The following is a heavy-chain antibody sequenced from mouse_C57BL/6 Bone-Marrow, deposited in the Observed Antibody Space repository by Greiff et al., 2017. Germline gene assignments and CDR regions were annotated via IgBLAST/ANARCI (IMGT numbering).Heavy chain of an antibody. D-gene: IGHD1-1*01. Sequence: QVQLQQPGAELVMPGASVKLSCKASGYTFTSYWMHWVKQRPGQGLEWIGEIDPSDSYTNYNQKFKGKSTLTVDKSSSTAYMQLSSLTSEDSAVYYCARRYYGSHWYFDVWGTGTTVTVSS. V-gene: IGHV1-69*01. CDR3: ARRYYGSHWYFDV. CDR1: GYTFTSYW. J-gene: IGHJ1*03. CDR2: IDPSDSYT.